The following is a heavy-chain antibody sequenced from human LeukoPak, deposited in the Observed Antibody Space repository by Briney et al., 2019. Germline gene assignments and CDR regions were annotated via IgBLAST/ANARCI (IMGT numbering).Heavy chain of an antibody. CDR3: ARGDYGGLGA. CDR2: IYHSEST. Sequence: KASETLSLTCAVSSCSLSGGFTWSWIPQPLGKGLEWIGLIYHSESTNYAPSLKGRVTISIDTSKSTVSLNLTSVTAADTAMYFCARGDYGGLGAWGQGILVTVSS. J-gene: IGHJ5*02. CDR1: SCSLSGGFT. V-gene: IGHV4-30-2*01. D-gene: IGHD4-23*01.